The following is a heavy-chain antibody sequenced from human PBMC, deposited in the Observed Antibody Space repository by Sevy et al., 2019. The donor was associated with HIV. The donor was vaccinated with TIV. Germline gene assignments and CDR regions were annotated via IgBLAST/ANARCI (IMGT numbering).Heavy chain of an antibody. V-gene: IGHV3-21*01. J-gene: IGHJ6*02. Sequence: GSLRLSCAASGFTFNTNSMNWVRQAPGKGLEWVSSISSSSPYKYYADSVKGRFTISKDNAKNSLYLQMNSLRAEDTVVYYCSRDLVLPTTIDYFYYGMDVWGQGTTVTVSS. CDR1: GFTFNTNS. CDR3: SRDLVLPTTIDYFYYGMDV. CDR2: ISSSSPYK. D-gene: IGHD2-2*02.